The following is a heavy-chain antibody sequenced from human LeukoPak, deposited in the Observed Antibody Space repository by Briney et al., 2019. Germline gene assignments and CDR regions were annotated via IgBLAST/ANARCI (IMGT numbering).Heavy chain of an antibody. V-gene: IGHV4-61*02. CDR3: ARDRELHAFDI. J-gene: IGHJ3*02. CDR2: IYTSGST. D-gene: IGHD1-26*01. Sequence: SETLSLTCTVSGGSISSGSYYWSWIRQPAGKGLEWIGRIYTSGSTNYNPSLKSRVTISVDTSNNQFSLKLSSVTAADTAVYYCARDRELHAFDIWGQGTMVTVSS. CDR1: GGSISSGSYY.